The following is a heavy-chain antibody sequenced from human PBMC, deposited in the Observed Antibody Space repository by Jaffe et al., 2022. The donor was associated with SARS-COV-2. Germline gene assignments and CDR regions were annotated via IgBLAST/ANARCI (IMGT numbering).Heavy chain of an antibody. CDR2: IYTSGST. CDR3: ARDPHYRGWTLFDY. J-gene: IGHJ4*02. Sequence: QVQLQESGPGLVKPSQTLSLTCTVSGGSISSGSYYWSWIRQPAGEGLEWIGRIYTSGSTNYSPSLKGRVTISIDTSKSQFSLKLSSVTAADTAVYYCARDPHYRGWTLFDYWGQGALVTVSS. CDR1: GGSISSGSYY. D-gene: IGHD6-19*01. V-gene: IGHV4-61*02.